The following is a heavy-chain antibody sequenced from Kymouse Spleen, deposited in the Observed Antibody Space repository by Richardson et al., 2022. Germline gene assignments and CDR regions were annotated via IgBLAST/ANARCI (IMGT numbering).Heavy chain of an antibody. CDR2: IKQDGSEK. D-gene: IGHD1-1*01,IGHD1-14*01,IGHD1-20*01. CDR1: GFTFSSYW. Sequence: EVQLVESGGGLVQPGGSLRLSCAASGFTFSSYWMSWVRQAPGKGLEWVANIKQDGSEKYYVDSVKGRFTISRDNAKNSLYLQMNSLRAEDTAVYYCARDDGTLYYYYYYGMDVWGQGTTVTVSS. V-gene: IGHV3-7*01. J-gene: IGHJ6*02. CDR3: ARDDGTLYYYYYYGMDV.